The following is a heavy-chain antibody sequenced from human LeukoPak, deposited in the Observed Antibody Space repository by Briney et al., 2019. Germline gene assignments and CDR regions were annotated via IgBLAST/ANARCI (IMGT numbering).Heavy chain of an antibody. V-gene: IGHV5-51*01. Sequence: GESLKISRKGSGHSFTYWIGWVRQMPGKGLEWMGIIYSGDSHTKYSPSFQGRVTISADKSISTAYLQWSSLEASDTAMYYCASARHGDYVWDYWGQGTLVTVSS. CDR2: IYSGDSHT. D-gene: IGHD4-17*01. CDR3: ASARHGDYVWDY. CDR1: GHSFTYW. J-gene: IGHJ4*02.